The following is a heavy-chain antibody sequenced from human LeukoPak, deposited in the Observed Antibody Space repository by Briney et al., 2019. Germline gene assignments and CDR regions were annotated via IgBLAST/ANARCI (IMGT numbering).Heavy chain of an antibody. CDR1: GGSISSYY. J-gene: IGHJ5*02. CDR2: IYTSGST. V-gene: IGHV4-4*07. CDR3: AREYYYGSGSSLDWFDP. D-gene: IGHD3-10*01. Sequence: SETLSLTCTVSGGSISSYYWSWIRQPAGKGLEWIGRIYTSGSTNYNPSLKSRVTMSVDTSKNQFSLKLSSVTAADTAVYYCAREYYYGSGSSLDWFDPWGQGTLVTVSS.